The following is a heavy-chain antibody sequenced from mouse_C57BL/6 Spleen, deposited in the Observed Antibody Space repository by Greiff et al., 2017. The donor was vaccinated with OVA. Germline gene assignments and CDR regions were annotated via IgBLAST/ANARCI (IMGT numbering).Heavy chain of an antibody. CDR1: GYTFTSYW. V-gene: IGHV1-55*01. CDR3: ASLDSSGSWFAD. J-gene: IGHJ3*01. D-gene: IGHD3-2*02. Sequence: QVQLQQPGAELVKPGASVKMSCKASGYTFTSYWITWVKQRPGQGLEWIGAIYPGSGSTNYNEKFKSKATLTVDTSSSTAYMQLSSLPSESSAVYYCASLDSSGSWFADWGQGTLVTVSA. CDR2: IYPGSGST.